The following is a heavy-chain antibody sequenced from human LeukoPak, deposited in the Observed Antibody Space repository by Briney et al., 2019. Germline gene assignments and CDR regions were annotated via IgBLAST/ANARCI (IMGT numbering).Heavy chain of an antibody. V-gene: IGHV3-23*01. Sequence: PGGSLRLSCAASGFTFSNYAMTWVRQAPGKGLEWVSVIGGGGDTKYADSVKGRFTISRDNSKNTLYLQMNSLRVEDTAVYYCAKDFKCELWGQGTTVTVSS. CDR2: IGGGGDT. CDR3: AKDFKCEL. CDR1: GFTFSNYA. J-gene: IGHJ6*02. D-gene: IGHD4/OR15-4a*01.